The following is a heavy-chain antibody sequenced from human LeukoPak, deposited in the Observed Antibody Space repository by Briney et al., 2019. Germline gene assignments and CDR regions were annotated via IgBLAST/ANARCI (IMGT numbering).Heavy chain of an antibody. J-gene: IGHJ4*02. D-gene: IGHD7-27*01. CDR3: ARNWGGGFDY. CDR1: GFTFSSYA. V-gene: IGHV3-30-3*01. CDR2: ISYDGSNK. Sequence: GGSLRLSCAASGFTFSSYAMHWVRQAPGKGLEWVAVISYDGSNKYYADSVKGRFTISRDNSENTLYLQMNSLRAEDTAVYYCARNWGGGFDYWGQGTLVTVSS.